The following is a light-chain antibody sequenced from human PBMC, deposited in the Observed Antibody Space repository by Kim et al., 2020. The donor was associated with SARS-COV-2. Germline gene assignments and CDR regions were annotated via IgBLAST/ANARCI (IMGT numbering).Light chain of an antibody. V-gene: IGLV2-14*03. J-gene: IGLJ3*02. Sequence: GQATITCTAGSSNAVGGYDYVSWYQQQPATAPLLIIHNVNRRPAVVSRRFSGSTGGDAAALTTSVLHEEEAADYYCFSYGNRNAWVLGGGTKLTVL. CDR1: SNAVGGYDY. CDR3: FSYGNRNAWV. CDR2: NVN.